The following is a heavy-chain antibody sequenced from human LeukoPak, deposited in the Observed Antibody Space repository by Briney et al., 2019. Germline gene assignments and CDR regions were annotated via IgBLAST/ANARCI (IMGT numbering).Heavy chain of an antibody. CDR2: IRYEGSNK. Sequence: PGGSVRLSCAASGFTFSSYGMHWVRQASGKGLEWVAFIRYEGSNKYYADSVKGRFTISRDNSKNTLYLQMNSLRAEDTAVYYCAKAAIAAAFYYFDYWGQGTLFNVSS. CDR1: GFTFSSYG. V-gene: IGHV3-30*02. J-gene: IGHJ4*02. CDR3: AKAAIAAAFYYFDY. D-gene: IGHD6-13*01.